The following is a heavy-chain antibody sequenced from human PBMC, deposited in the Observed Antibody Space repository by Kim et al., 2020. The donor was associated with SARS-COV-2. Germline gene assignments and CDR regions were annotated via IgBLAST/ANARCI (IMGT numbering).Heavy chain of an antibody. CDR2: IKNLDGKS. V-gene: IGHV3-23*01. CDR1: GFRFIDYA. D-gene: IGHD3-22*01. Sequence: GGSLRLSCAGSGFRFIDYAMSWVRKAPGKGLDWVAAIKNLDGKSYYADSVKGRFTISRDTSANTLYLQMNSLRAEDTAVYFCAKGLYYYDDSGYAAEYFQHWGQGTLVTV. J-gene: IGHJ1*01. CDR3: AKGLYYYDDSGYAAEYFQH.